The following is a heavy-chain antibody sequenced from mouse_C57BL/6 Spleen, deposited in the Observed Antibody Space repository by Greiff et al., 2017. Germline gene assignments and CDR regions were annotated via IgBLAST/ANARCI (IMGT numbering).Heavy chain of an antibody. Sequence: QVQLKESGAELVRPGASVTLSCKASGYTFTDYEMHWVKQTPVHGLEWIGAIDPETGGTAYNQKFKGKAILTADKSSSPAYMELRSLTSEDSAVYYCTRDYDYDGGVAYWGQGTLVTVSA. CDR2: IDPETGGT. D-gene: IGHD2-4*01. CDR3: TRDYDYDGGVAY. CDR1: GYTFTDYE. V-gene: IGHV1-15*01. J-gene: IGHJ3*01.